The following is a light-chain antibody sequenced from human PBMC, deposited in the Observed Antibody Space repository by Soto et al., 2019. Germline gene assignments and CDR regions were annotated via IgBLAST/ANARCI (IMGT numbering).Light chain of an antibody. Sequence: DIVMTQSPDSLAVSLGERATMNCKCSRSVLYKSNNKNHLAWYQQKPGQPPQLIIYWASTRESGVPERFSGSGSGTDFTLTIRSLEAEDVAFYWCQQYFDVPFTFGGGTKVDSK. CDR2: WAS. CDR3: QQYFDVPFT. V-gene: IGKV4-1*01. J-gene: IGKJ4*01. CDR1: RSVLYKSNNKNH.